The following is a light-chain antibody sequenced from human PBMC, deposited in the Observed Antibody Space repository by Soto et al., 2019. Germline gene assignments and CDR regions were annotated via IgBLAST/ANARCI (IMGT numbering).Light chain of an antibody. CDR2: DVS. V-gene: IGLV2-14*01. CDR1: SSDVGGYNY. Sequence: QSVLTQPASVSGSPGQSITISCTGTSSDVGGYNYVSWYQQHPGKAPKLMIYDVSNRPSGVSNRSSGSKSGNTASPTISGLQAEDEADYYCSSYTSSSTPLVFGTGTKVTVL. J-gene: IGLJ1*01. CDR3: SSYTSSSTPLV.